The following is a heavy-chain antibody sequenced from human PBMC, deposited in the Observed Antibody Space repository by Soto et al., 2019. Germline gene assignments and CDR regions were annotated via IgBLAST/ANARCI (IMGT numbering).Heavy chain of an antibody. D-gene: IGHD2-21*02. CDR1: GGSISSYY. V-gene: IGHV4-4*07. CDR2: IYTSGST. J-gene: IGHJ6*02. Sequence: SETLSLTCTVSGGSISSYYWSWIRQPAGKGLEWIGRIYTSGSTNYNPSLKSRVTMSVDTSKNQFSLKLSSVTAADTAVYYCARDGSRVVVTADDGMDVWGQGTTVTVSS. CDR3: ARDGSRVVVTADDGMDV.